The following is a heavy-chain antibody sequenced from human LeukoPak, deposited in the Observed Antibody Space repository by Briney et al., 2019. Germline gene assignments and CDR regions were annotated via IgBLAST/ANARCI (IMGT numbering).Heavy chain of an antibody. Sequence: SETLSLTCTVSGGSISSSSYYWGWIRQPPGKGRVWIGSIYYSGCTYYNPSLKSLVTISAVTSKNQFSLKLSSVTAADTAVYYCARVVGVPAAYFYYYYMDVWGKGTTVTISS. CDR1: GGSISSSSYY. V-gene: IGHV4-39*07. CDR2: IYYSGCT. J-gene: IGHJ6*03. D-gene: IGHD2-2*01. CDR3: ARVVGVPAAYFYYYYMDV.